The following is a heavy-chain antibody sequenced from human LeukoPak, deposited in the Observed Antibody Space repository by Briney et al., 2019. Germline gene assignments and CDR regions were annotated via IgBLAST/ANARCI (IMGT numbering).Heavy chain of an antibody. D-gene: IGHD5-12*01. V-gene: IGHV4-39*01. CDR3: ARHSRSGYGDYESAFDI. CDR1: GGSISGSSYY. J-gene: IGHJ3*02. Sequence: PSETLSLTCTVSGGSISGSSYYWGWIRQPPGKGLEWIGSIYYSGSTYYNPSLKSRITISVDTSKNQFSLKLRSVTAADTAVYYCARHSRSGYGDYESAFDIWGQGTMVTVSS. CDR2: IYYSGST.